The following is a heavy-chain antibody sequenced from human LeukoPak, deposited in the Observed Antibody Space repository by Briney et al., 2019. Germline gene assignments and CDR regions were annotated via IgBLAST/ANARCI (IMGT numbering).Heavy chain of an antibody. J-gene: IGHJ5*02. CDR1: GGSFSGYY. V-gene: IGHV4-34*01. CDR2: INHSGST. CDR3: ARAVRGYCSGGSCRRNYKFDP. D-gene: IGHD2-15*01. Sequence: PSETLPLTCAVYGGSFSGYYWSWIRQPPGKGLEWIGEINHSGSTNYNPSLKSRVTISVDTSKNQFSLKLSSVTAADTAVYYCARAVRGYCSGGSCRRNYKFDPWGQGTLVTVSS.